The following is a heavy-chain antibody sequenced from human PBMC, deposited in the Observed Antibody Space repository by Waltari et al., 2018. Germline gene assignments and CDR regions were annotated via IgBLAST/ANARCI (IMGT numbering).Heavy chain of an antibody. CDR1: GGSFRGYY. CDR2: INHSGST. CDR3: ARARPQYDYVWGSYRYGTYDAFDI. Sequence: QVQLQQWGAGLLKPSETLSLTCAVYGGSFRGYYWSWIRQPPGKGLEWIGEINHSGSTNYNPSLKSRVTISVDTSKNQFSLKLSSVTAADTAVYYCARARPQYDYVWGSYRYGTYDAFDIWGQGTMVTVSS. D-gene: IGHD3-16*02. V-gene: IGHV4-34*01. J-gene: IGHJ3*02.